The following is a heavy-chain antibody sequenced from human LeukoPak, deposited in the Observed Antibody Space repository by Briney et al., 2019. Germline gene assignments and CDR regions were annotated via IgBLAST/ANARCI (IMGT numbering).Heavy chain of an antibody. CDR1: DGSISSGSYY. CDR3: ARESSIVGALGSDAFDI. J-gene: IGHJ3*02. CDR2: IYTSGST. Sequence: SETLSLTCTVSDGSISSGSYYWSWIRQPAGKGLEWIGRIYTSGSTNYNPSLKSRVTISVDTSKNQFSLKLSSVTAADTAVYYCARESSIVGALGSDAFDIWGQGTMVTVSS. D-gene: IGHD1-26*01. V-gene: IGHV4-61*02.